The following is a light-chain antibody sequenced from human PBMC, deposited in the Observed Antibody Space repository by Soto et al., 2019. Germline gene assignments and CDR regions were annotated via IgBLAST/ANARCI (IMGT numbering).Light chain of an antibody. CDR2: DAS. CDR3: QQRSNWPSGGT. V-gene: IGKV3-11*01. J-gene: IGKJ1*01. CDR1: ESVRSSY. Sequence: EIVLTQSPGTLSLSAGERATLSCGASESVRSSYLAWYQQKPGKAPRLLIYDASNRATGIPARFSGSGSAKDFTLTISSLEPEDFAVYYCQQRSNWPSGGTFGQGNKVDI.